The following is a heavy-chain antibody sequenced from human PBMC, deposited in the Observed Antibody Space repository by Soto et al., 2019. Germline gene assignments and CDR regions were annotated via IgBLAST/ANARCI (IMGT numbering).Heavy chain of an antibody. Sequence: QVQLVQSGAEVKKPGASVKVSCKASGYTFTSNGISWVRQAPGQGLEWMGWISAYNGNTNYAQKLQGRVTMTTDTSTSTAYMELRSLRSEDTAVYYCARAGYCSGGNCYGSGLMDVWGQGTTVTVSS. CDR2: ISAYNGNT. CDR3: ARAGYCSGGNCYGSGLMDV. J-gene: IGHJ6*02. V-gene: IGHV1-18*01. D-gene: IGHD2-15*01. CDR1: GYTFTSNG.